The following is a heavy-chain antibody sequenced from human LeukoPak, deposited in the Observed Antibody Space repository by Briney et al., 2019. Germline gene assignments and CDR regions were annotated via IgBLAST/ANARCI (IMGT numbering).Heavy chain of an antibody. CDR2: IKQDGSEK. D-gene: IGHD3-3*01. J-gene: IGHJ4*02. V-gene: IGHV3-7*03. CDR1: GFTFSSYW. CDR3: AKSPVYDFWSGYYTAGYYFDY. Sequence: PGGSLRLSCAASGFTFSSYWMSWVRQAPGKGLEWVANIKQDGSEKYYVDSVKGRFTISRDNSKNTLYLQMNSLRAEDTAVYYCAKSPVYDFWSGYYTAGYYFDYWGQGTLVTVSS.